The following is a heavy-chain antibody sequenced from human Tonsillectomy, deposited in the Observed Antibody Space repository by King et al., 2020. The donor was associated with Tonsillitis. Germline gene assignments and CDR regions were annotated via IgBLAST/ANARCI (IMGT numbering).Heavy chain of an antibody. CDR1: GFTFSTYW. J-gene: IGHJ4*02. CDR2: IKEDGSEK. V-gene: IGHV3-7*03. CDR3: ASRLAQQLAFDY. D-gene: IGHD1/OR15-1a*01. Sequence: VQLVESGGGLVQPGGSLRLSCAASGFTFSTYWMSWVRQAPGKGLEWVASIKEDGSEKYYVDSVKGRFTISRDNAKNSLYLQMNSLRVEDTAVYYCASRLAQQLAFDYWGQGTLVTVSS.